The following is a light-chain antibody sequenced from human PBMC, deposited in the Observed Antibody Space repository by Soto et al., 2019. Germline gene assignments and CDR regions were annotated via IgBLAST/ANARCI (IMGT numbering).Light chain of an antibody. CDR3: SSYTINYTLELV. CDR2: EVS. Sequence: QSALTQPASVSGSPGQSITISCTGTSSDVGGYNYVSWYQQHPGKAPKLMIYEVSNRPSGVSNRFSGSKSANTASLTISGLQAEDEADYYCSSYTINYTLELVFGGGTKLTVL. J-gene: IGLJ2*01. V-gene: IGLV2-14*01. CDR1: SSDVGGYNY.